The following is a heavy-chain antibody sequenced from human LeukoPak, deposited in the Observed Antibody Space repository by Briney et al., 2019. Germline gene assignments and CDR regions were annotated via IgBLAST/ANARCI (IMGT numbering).Heavy chain of an antibody. J-gene: IGHJ4*02. CDR1: GYTFTNCG. D-gene: IGHD6-13*01. V-gene: IGHV1-18*01. CDR2: ISGYNGDT. Sequence: WASVKVSCKASGYTFTNCGISWVRQAPGQGLEWMGWISGYNGDTRNPQKLQGRITLTTDTSTSTAYMELRSLRSDDTAVYYCARDSYSSSRYEYWGQGTLVTVSS. CDR3: ARDSYSSSRYEY.